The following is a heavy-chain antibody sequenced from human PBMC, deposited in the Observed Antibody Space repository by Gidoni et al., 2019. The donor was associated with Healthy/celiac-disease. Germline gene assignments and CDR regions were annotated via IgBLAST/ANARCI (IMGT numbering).Heavy chain of an antibody. J-gene: IGHJ3*02. D-gene: IGHD3-16*01. V-gene: IGHV3-9*01. CDR3: AKDWGAFDI. CDR2: ISWNSGSI. Sequence: EVQLVESGGGLVQPGRSLRLSCAASGFTFDDYAMHWVRQAPGKGLEWVSGISWNSGSIGYADSVKGRFTISRDNAKNSLYLQMNSLRAEDTALYYCAKDWGAFDIWGQGTMVTVSS. CDR1: GFTFDDYA.